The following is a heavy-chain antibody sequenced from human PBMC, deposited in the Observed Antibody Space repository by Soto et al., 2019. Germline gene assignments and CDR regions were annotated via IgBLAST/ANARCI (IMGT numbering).Heavy chain of an antibody. J-gene: IGHJ4*02. CDR1: GGYMTNSY. CDR3: ARGGWYNDY. Sequence: SETLSLTCTVSGGYMTNSYWSWIRQPPGKGLEWIGYIYYSGSTNYHPSLKSRVAMSVDTSKNQFSLKMNSVTAADTAVYFCARGGWYNDYWGQG. D-gene: IGHD6-19*01. CDR2: IYYSGST. V-gene: IGHV4-59*01.